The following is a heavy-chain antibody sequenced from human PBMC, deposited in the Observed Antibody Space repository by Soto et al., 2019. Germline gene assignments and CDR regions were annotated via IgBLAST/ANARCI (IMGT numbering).Heavy chain of an antibody. V-gene: IGHV1-69*13. D-gene: IGHD6-13*01. CDR1: GGTFSSYA. J-gene: IGHJ6*02. CDR2: SIPIFGTA. CDR3: ARAPIAAAGYYNYGMDV. Sequence: SVKVSCKASGGTFSSYAISWVRQAPGQGLEWMGGSIPIFGTANYAQKFQGRVTITADESTSTAYMELSSLRSEDTAVYYCARAPIAAAGYYNYGMDVWGQGTSVTVSS.